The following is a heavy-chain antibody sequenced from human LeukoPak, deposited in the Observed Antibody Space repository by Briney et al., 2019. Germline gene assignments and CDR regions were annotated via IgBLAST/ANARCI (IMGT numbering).Heavy chain of an antibody. CDR2: IIPNLGTT. Sequence: SVKVSCKASGGTSNSHAISWVRQAPGQGLEWMGRIIPNLGTTNRAQNFQDRVTLTADKSTNTAYMELTSRTSDDTAVYDCATTNDGGGYQWGDFFDFWGQGTLVTVSS. CDR3: ATTNDGGGYQWGDFFDF. D-gene: IGHD3-22*01. J-gene: IGHJ4*02. CDR1: GGTSNSHA. V-gene: IGHV1-69*04.